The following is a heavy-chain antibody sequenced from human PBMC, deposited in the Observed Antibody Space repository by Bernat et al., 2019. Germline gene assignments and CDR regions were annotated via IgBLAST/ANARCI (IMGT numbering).Heavy chain of an antibody. J-gene: IGHJ4*02. Sequence: QLQLQESGPGLVKPSETLSLTCTVSGGSISSSSYYWGWIRQPPGKGLVWIGSIYYSGSTYYNPSLKSRVTISVDTPKNQFSLKLSSVTAADTAVYYCARNAAGTGNLFDYWGQGALVTVSS. CDR2: IYYSGST. D-gene: IGHD3/OR15-3a*01. CDR1: GGSISSSSYY. CDR3: ARNAAGTGNLFDY. V-gene: IGHV4-39*01.